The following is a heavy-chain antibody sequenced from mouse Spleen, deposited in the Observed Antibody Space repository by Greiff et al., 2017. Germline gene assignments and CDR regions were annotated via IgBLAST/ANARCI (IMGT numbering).Heavy chain of an antibody. CDR2: ISSGGSYT. Sequence: EVQLQESGGGLVKPGGSLKLSCAASGFTFSSYALSWVRQTPEKRLEWVATISSGGSYTYYPDSVKGRFTISRDNAKNTLYLQMSSLRSEDTAMYYCARQGGYDGYYDYWGQGTTLTVSS. J-gene: IGHJ2*01. V-gene: IGHV5-9-3*01. CDR3: ARQGGYDGYYDY. CDR1: GFTFSSYA. D-gene: IGHD2-3*01.